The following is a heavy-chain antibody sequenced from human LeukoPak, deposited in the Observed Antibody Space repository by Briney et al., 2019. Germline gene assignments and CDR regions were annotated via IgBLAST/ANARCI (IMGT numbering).Heavy chain of an antibody. J-gene: IGHJ4*02. D-gene: IGHD3-10*01. CDR3: ACLSPRYRGGY. V-gene: IGHV4-34*01. CDR2: INHSGST. Sequence: SETLSLTCAVYGGSFSGYYWSWIRQPPGKGLEWIGEINHSGSTNYNPSLKSRVTISVDTSKNQFSLKLSSVTAADTAMYYCACLSPRYRGGYWGQGTLVTVSS. CDR1: GGSFSGYY.